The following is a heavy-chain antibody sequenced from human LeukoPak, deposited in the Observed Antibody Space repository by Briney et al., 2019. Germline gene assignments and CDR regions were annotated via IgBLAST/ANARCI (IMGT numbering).Heavy chain of an antibody. CDR1: GFTFSSYA. D-gene: IGHD6-19*01. Sequence: GGSLRLSCAASGFTFSSYAMSWVRQAPGKGLEWVSAISGSGGSTYYADSVKGRFTIPRDNSKNTLYLQMNSLRAEDTAVYYCAKDPGAWLVLGGYYFDYWGQGTLVTVSS. CDR2: ISGSGGST. CDR3: AKDPGAWLVLGGYYFDY. V-gene: IGHV3-23*01. J-gene: IGHJ4*02.